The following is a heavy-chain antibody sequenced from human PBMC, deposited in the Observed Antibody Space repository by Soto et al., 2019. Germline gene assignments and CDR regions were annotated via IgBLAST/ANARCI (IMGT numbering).Heavy chain of an antibody. CDR2: ISAYNGNT. V-gene: IGHV1-18*01. J-gene: IGHJ4*02. D-gene: IGHD2-15*01. Sequence: ASVKVACKASGYTFTSYGISWLLRAPGQGLEWMGWISAYNGNTNYAQKLQGRVTMTTDTSTSTAYMELRSLRSDDTAVYYCAREEAYCSGGSCYHIDYWGQGTLVTVSS. CDR3: AREEAYCSGGSCYHIDY. CDR1: GYTFTSYG.